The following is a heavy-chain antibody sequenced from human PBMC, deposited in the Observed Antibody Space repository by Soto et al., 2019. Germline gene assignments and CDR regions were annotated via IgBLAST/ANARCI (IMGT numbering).Heavy chain of an antibody. CDR3: ATIIIPAATNFY. J-gene: IGHJ4*02. Sequence: EVQLLESGGGLVQPGGSLRLSCAASGIIFTAYAMSWVRQAPGKGLEWVSSISGSGGSTYYADSVKGRLTISRDNSKNTLYLQMNSLRAEDTAVYYCATIIIPAATNFYWGQGTLVTVSS. CDR2: ISGSGGST. V-gene: IGHV3-23*01. D-gene: IGHD2-2*01. CDR1: GIIFTAYA.